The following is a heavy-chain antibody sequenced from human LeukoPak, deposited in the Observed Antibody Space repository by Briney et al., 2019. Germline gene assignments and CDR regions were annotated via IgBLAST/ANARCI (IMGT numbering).Heavy chain of an antibody. CDR1: GYTFTNYH. J-gene: IGHJ4*02. CDR3: ARTTSMTASGYDY. D-gene: IGHD4-17*01. CDR2: MNPNNGDS. Sequence: ASVKVSCKASGYTFTNYHINWARQASGQGLEWMGWMNPNNGDSGYAQNLQGRATITTDTSISTAYMELRILRSDDTAVYFCARTTSMTASGYDYWGQGTLVTVSS. V-gene: IGHV1-8*03.